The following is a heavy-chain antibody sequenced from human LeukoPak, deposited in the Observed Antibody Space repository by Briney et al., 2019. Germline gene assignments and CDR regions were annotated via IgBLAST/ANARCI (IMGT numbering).Heavy chain of an antibody. CDR2: ISSSSSYI. Sequence: GGSLRLSCAASGFTFSSYSMNWVRQAPGKGLEWVSSISSSSSYIYYADSVKGRFTISRDNAKNSLYLQMNSLRAEDTAVYYCARNASGSYYSDAFDIWGQGTTVTVSS. J-gene: IGHJ3*02. CDR3: ARNASGSYYSDAFDI. CDR1: GFTFSSYS. V-gene: IGHV3-21*01. D-gene: IGHD3-10*01.